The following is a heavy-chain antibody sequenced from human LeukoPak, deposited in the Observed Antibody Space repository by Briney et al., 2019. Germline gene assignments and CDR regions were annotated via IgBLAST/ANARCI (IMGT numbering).Heavy chain of an antibody. D-gene: IGHD6-13*01. V-gene: IGHV3-30*18. CDR3: AKGRSSSWTRGIDY. CDR1: GFTFSSYG. Sequence: GGSLRLSCAASGFTFSSYGMHWVRQAPGKGLEWVAVISYDGSNKYYADSVKGRFTISRDNSNNTLYLQMNSLRAEDMALYYCAKGRSSSWTRGIDYWGQGTLVTVSS. J-gene: IGHJ4*02. CDR2: ISYDGSNK.